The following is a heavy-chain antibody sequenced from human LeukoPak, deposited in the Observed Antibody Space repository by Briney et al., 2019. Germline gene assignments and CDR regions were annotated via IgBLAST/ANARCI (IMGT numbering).Heavy chain of an antibody. CDR1: GFSLTTRDVG. CDR3: AHSTDRYSSSWYYFDY. D-gene: IGHD6-13*01. V-gene: IGHV2-5*02. J-gene: IGHJ4*02. CDR2: IYWDDDR. Sequence: SGPTLVNPTQTLTLTYTFSGFSLTTRDVGVGWIRQPPGRALEWLALIYWDDDRRYSPSLSSRLTITKDTSKNQVVLTMTNMASVDTATYYCAHSTDRYSSSWYYFDYWGQGTLVTVSS.